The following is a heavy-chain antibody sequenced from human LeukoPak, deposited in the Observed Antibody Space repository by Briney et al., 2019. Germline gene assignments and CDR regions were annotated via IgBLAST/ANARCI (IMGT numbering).Heavy chain of an antibody. D-gene: IGHD5-18*01. CDR1: GYTFTSYG. CDR2: ISAYNGNT. V-gene: IGHV1-18*01. J-gene: IGHJ4*02. Sequence: GASVKVSCKASGYTFTSYGISWVRQAPGQGPEWMGWISAYNGNTNYAQKLQGRVTMTTDTSTSTAYMELRSLRSDDTAVYYCARDLVDTAMVPLDYWGQGTLVTVSS. CDR3: ARDLVDTAMVPLDY.